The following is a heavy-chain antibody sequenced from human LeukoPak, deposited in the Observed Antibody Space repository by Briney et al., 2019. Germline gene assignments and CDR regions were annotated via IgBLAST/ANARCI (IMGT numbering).Heavy chain of an antibody. CDR2: INHSGST. CDR3: SGVRIYYYYMDV. CDR1: GGSFSGYY. J-gene: IGHJ6*03. V-gene: IGHV4-34*01. Sequence: SETLSLACAVYGGSFSGYYWSWIRQPPGKGLEWIGEINHSGSTNYNPSLKSRVTISVDTSKNQFSLKLSSVTAADTAVYYCSGVRIYYYYMDVWGKGTTVTVSS. D-gene: IGHD2-15*01.